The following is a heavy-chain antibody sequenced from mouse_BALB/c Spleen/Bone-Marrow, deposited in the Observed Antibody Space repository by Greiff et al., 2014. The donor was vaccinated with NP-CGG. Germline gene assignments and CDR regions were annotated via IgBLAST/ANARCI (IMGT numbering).Heavy chain of an antibody. CDR2: IYPGNVNT. J-gene: IGHJ4*01. CDR1: GYTFTSYY. CDR3: ARDTMDY. V-gene: IGHV1S56*01. Sequence: QVQLQQPGPELVKPGASVRISCKASGYTFTSYYIHWVKQRPGQGLEWIGWIYPGNVNTKYNETFKGKATLTADKSSSTAYMQLSSLTSEDSAVYFCARDTMDYWGQGTSVTVSS.